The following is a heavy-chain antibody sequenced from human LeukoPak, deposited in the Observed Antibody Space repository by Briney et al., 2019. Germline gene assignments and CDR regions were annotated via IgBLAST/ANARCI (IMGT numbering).Heavy chain of an antibody. D-gene: IGHD3-3*01. CDR1: GGSVINTNW. V-gene: IGHV4-4*02. J-gene: IGHJ4*02. CDR3: AREGGFYRPLHY. CDR2: VHLDGRT. Sequence: ASETLSLTCGVSGGSVINTNWWTWVRQPPGKGLEWIGEVHLDGRTNYNPSLESRLTMSVDVSENQVSLKLTSVTAADTAVYYCAREGGFYRPLHYSGQGTLVTVSS.